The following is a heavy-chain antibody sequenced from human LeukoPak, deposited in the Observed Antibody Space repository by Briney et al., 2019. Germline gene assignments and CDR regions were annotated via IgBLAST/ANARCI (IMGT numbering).Heavy chain of an antibody. Sequence: GGSLRLSCAASGFTFSTYGIHWVRQAPGKGLEWVAVISYDGTNKYYADSVKGRFTISRDNSKNTLYLQMNSLRAEDTAVYYCARDQFKMSEFEYYFDFWGQGTLVTVSS. CDR3: ARDQFKMSEFEYYFDF. CDR1: GFTFSTYG. CDR2: ISYDGTNK. J-gene: IGHJ4*02. D-gene: IGHD3-10*01. V-gene: IGHV3-30*03.